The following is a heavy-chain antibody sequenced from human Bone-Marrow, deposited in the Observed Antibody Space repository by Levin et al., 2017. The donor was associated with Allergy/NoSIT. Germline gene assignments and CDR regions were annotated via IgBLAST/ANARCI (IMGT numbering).Heavy chain of an antibody. V-gene: IGHV3-30*04. J-gene: IGHJ6*02. CDR1: GFRFSNYA. Sequence: GGSLRLSCAASGFRFSNYAMHWVRQAPGKGLEWVAVILYDGGEKEYVDSVKGRFTISRDNSKNTLYLQMNSLRGEDTGVYYCASSGYDRPVADDYYAMDVWGQGTTVTVSS. CDR3: ASSGYDRPVADDYYAMDV. D-gene: IGHD5-12*01. CDR2: ILYDGGEK.